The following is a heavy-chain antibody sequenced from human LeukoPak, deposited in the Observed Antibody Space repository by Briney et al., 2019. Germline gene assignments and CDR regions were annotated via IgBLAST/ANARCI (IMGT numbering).Heavy chain of an antibody. CDR1: GGSISSYY. CDR3: AREGIVVVPAAPTYNWFDP. CDR2: IYHSGST. J-gene: IGHJ5*02. V-gene: IGHV4-59*12. D-gene: IGHD2-2*01. Sequence: SETLSLTCTVSGGSISSYYWSWIRQPPGKGLEWIGYIYHSGSTYYNPSLKSRVTISVDRSKNQFSLKLSSVTAADTAVYYCAREGIVVVPAAPTYNWFDPWGQGTLVTVSS.